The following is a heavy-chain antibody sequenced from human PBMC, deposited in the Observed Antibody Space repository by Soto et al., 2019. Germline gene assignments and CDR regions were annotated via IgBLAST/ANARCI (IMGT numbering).Heavy chain of an antibody. Sequence: GASVKVSCKASGYTFTSYGISWVRQAPGQGLEWMGWISAYNGNTNYAQKLQGRVTMTTDTSTSTAYMELRSLRSDDTAVYYCARENWNYGHYYFDYWGQGTLVTVSS. CDR2: ISAYNGNT. CDR1: GYTFTSYG. J-gene: IGHJ4*02. V-gene: IGHV1-18*01. D-gene: IGHD1-7*01. CDR3: ARENWNYGHYYFDY.